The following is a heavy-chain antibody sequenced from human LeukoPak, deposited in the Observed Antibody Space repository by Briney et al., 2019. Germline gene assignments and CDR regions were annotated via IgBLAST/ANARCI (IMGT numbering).Heavy chain of an antibody. V-gene: IGHV3-23*01. CDR2: ISGSGGST. CDR3: AKDPGGYFLNVVGRLDY. D-gene: IGHD3-10*01. Sequence: GGSLRLSCAASGFTFSSYAMSWVRQAPGKGLEWVSAISGSGGSTYYADSVKGRFTISRDNSKNTLYLQMNSLRAEDTAVYYCAKDPGGYFLNVVGRLDYGGREPLAPV. J-gene: IGHJ4*02. CDR1: GFTFSSYA.